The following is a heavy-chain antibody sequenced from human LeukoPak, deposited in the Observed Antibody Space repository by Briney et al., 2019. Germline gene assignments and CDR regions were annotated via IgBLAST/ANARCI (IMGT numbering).Heavy chain of an antibody. CDR1: GGSISSYY. D-gene: IGHD6-13*01. Sequence: SETLSLTCTVSGGSISSYYWSWIRQPPGKGLEWIGYIYYSGSTNYNPSLKSRVTISVDTSKNQFSLKLSSVTAADTAVYYCARDASFWQQHDAFDIWGQGTMVTASS. CDR3: ARDASFWQQHDAFDI. V-gene: IGHV4-59*01. CDR2: IYYSGST. J-gene: IGHJ3*02.